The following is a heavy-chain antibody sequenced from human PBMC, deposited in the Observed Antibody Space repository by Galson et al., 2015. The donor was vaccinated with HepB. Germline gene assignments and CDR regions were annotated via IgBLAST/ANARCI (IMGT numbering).Heavy chain of an antibody. J-gene: IGHJ4*02. CDR3: ARDAWVDY. D-gene: IGHD7-27*01. Sequence: SLRLSCAASGFTVSTHWMNWVRQAPGKGLEWVANMNHDGSVKYYADSVKGRFSISRDNAKNSLYLQMNSLRAEDTAVYYCARDAWVDYWGQGSLVTVSS. CDR1: GFTVSTHW. CDR2: MNHDGSVK. V-gene: IGHV3-7*01.